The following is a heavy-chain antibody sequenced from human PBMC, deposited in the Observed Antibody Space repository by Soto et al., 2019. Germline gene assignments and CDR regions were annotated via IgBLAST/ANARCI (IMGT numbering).Heavy chain of an antibody. D-gene: IGHD6-13*01. CDR1: GYTFTSYA. CDR3: ARDFWYSSSWGLDY. CDR2: INAGNGNT. Sequence: QVQLVQSGAEVKKPGASVKVSCKASGYTFTSYAMHWVRQAPGQRLEWMGWINAGNGNTKYSQKFQGRVTITRDTSVSTAYMELSSLRSEDTAVYYCARDFWYSSSWGLDYWGQGTLVTVSS. V-gene: IGHV1-3*01. J-gene: IGHJ4*02.